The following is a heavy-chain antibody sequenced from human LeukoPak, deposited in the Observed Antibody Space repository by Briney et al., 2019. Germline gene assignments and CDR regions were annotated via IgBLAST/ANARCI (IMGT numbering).Heavy chain of an antibody. CDR2: ISSNGGST. Sequence: GGSLRLSCAASGFTFSSYAMHWVRQAPGKGLEYVSAISSNGGSTYYAHSVKGRFTISRDNSKNTLYLQMGSLRAEDMAVYYCARDGDYYDSSGYYYRYYYGMDVWGQGTTVTVSS. CDR3: ARDGDYYDSSGYYYRYYYGMDV. V-gene: IGHV3-64*01. CDR1: GFTFSSYA. D-gene: IGHD3-22*01. J-gene: IGHJ6*02.